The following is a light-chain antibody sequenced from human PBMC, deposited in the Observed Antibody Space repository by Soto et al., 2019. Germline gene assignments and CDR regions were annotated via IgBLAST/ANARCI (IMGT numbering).Light chain of an antibody. CDR3: QHSYSTDT. Sequence: DIQMTQSPSSLSASVGDRVTITCRASQSISSYLNWYQQKPGKAPKLLIYAASSLQSVVPSRFSGSGSGTDFTLSISILQPEYFATYYCQHSYSTDTFGQGTRLEIK. CDR2: AAS. V-gene: IGKV1-39*01. CDR1: QSISSY. J-gene: IGKJ5*01.